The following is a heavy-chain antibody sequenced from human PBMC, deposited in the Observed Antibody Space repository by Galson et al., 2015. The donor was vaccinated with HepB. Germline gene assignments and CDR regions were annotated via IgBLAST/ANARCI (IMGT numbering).Heavy chain of an antibody. D-gene: IGHD3-22*01. Sequence: SLRLSCAASGFNFRNYAMHWVRQAPGKGLEWVAVISYDERNMYYEESVKGRFTIYRDNSKKTLYLQMNSLRAEDTAVYYCARDLNYYDGSEGLDYWGQGTLVTVSS. CDR1: GFNFRNYA. CDR3: ARDLNYYDGSEGLDY. V-gene: IGHV3-30*04. J-gene: IGHJ4*02. CDR2: ISYDERNM.